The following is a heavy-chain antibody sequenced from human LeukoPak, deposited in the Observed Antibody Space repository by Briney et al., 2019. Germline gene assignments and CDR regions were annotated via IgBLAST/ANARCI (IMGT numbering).Heavy chain of an antibody. V-gene: IGHV1-2*02. CDR2: ITPNTGAT. D-gene: IGHD5-18*01. CDR1: GYTFTAYY. J-gene: IGHJ3*02. CDR3: ARALLTALVKTSGGDI. Sequence: ASVKVSCKASGYTFTAYYMHWVRQAPGQGLEWMGWITPNTGATSYAQKFQDRVTMTRDTSISTAYMDFSRLTSDDTAVYYCARALLTALVKTSGGDIWGQGTMVTVSS.